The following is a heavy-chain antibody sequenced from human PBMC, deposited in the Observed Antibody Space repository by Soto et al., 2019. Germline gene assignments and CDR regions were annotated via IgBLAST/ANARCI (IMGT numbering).Heavy chain of an antibody. CDR1: GDSITSYY. J-gene: IGHJ4*02. D-gene: IGHD3-22*01. CDR3: ARVGDSGYYWYFDY. Sequence: SETLSLTCTVSGDSITSYYWTWIRQAAGKRLECIGRVFSSGTTNYNPSLKSLVTMSVDTSKNQLSLKLTSVTAADTAVYYCARVGDSGYYWYFDYWGQGALVTVSS. CDR2: VFSSGTT. V-gene: IGHV4-4*07.